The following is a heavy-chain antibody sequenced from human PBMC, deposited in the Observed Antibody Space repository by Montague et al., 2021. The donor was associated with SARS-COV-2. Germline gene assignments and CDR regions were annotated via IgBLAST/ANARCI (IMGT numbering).Heavy chain of an antibody. J-gene: IGHJ4*02. D-gene: IGHD6-6*01. CDR1: GGSVSSGSYY. CDR2: VYFTGGT. V-gene: IGHV4-61*01. Sequence: SETLSLTCTVSGGSVSSGSYYWSWIRQPPGKGLEWIGYVYFTGGTNYNPTLKRRVTISLDTSRNQFSLNFDSVTAADTAVYFCAREERSSYSSDYWGQGIMVTVSS. CDR3: AREERSSYSSDY.